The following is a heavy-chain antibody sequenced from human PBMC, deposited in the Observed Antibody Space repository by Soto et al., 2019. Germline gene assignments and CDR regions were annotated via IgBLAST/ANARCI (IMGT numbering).Heavy chain of an antibody. CDR2: ISGSGGST. D-gene: IGHD3-22*01. CDR1: GFTFSSYA. CDR3: AKESPSYYYDSSGFSEGEY. Sequence: GGSLRLSCAASGFTFSSYAMSWVRQAPGKGLEWVSAISGSGGSTYYADSVKGRFTISRDNSKNTLYLQMNSLRAEDTAVYYCAKESPSYYYDSSGFSEGEYWGQGTLVTVSS. J-gene: IGHJ4*02. V-gene: IGHV3-23*01.